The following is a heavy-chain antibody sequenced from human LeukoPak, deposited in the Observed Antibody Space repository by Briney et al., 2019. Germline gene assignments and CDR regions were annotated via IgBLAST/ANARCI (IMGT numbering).Heavy chain of an antibody. V-gene: IGHV3-48*03. J-gene: IGHJ3*02. CDR1: GFTFSSYE. CDR2: ISSSGSTI. D-gene: IGHD3-22*01. CDR3: ARGRYYDSSGHPDAFDI. Sequence: GGSLRLSCAASGFTFSSYEMNWVRQAPGKGLEWVSYISSSGSTIYYADSVKGRFTISRGNAKNSLYLQMNSLRAEDTAVYYCARGRYYDSSGHPDAFDIWGQGTMVTVSS.